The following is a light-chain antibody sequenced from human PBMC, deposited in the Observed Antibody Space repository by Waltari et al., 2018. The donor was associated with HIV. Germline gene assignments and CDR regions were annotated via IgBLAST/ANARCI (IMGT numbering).Light chain of an antibody. V-gene: IGKV1-39*01. Sequence: DIQLTQSPPSLSASVGDRVTITCRASQSISRHVNWYQQTPGEAPKLLINEDSTLQRGVPSRFSGSGSGTDFTLTIGNLQPEDFATYYCQESYSPPFTFGPGTKVDLK. CDR2: EDS. J-gene: IGKJ3*01. CDR1: QSISRH. CDR3: QESYSPPFT.